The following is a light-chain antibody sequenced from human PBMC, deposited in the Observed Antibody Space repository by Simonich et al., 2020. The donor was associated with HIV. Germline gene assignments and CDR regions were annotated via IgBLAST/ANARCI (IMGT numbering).Light chain of an antibody. V-gene: IGKV1-17*03. CDR3: LQHNSYPST. CDR1: QCISNY. CDR2: ASS. J-gene: IGKJ3*01. Sequence: DIQITQSPSAMSSSVGDSVTITCRATQCISNYLAWFQQKPGKVPKRLIYASSSLQSGVPSRFSGSGSGTEFTLTISSLQPEDCATYYCLQHNSYPSTFGPGTKVDIK.